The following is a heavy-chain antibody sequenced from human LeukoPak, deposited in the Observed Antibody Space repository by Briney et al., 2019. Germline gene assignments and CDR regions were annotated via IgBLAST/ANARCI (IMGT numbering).Heavy chain of an antibody. J-gene: IGHJ6*03. Sequence: GGSLRLSCAASGFTFSDYYMSWIRQAPGKGLEWVSYISSSSSTIYYADSVKGRFIISRDNAKNSLYLQMNSLRAEDTAVYYCARYAHHYYYMDVWGKGTTVTVSS. CDR3: ARYAHHYYYMDV. V-gene: IGHV3-11*01. CDR2: ISSSSSTI. CDR1: GFTFSDYY.